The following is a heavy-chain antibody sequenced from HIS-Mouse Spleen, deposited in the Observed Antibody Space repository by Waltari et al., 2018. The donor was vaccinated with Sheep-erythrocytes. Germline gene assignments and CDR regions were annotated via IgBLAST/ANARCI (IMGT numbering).Heavy chain of an antibody. J-gene: IGHJ4*02. CDR3: ARHKDTAMVHFDY. CDR1: GGSISRSTSY. CDR2: IYYSGST. Sequence: QLQLQESGPGLVKPSETLSLTGTVPGGSISRSTSYWGWIRQPPGKGLEGIGSIYYSGSTYYNPSLKSRVTISVDTSKNQFSLKLSSVTAADTAVYYCARHKDTAMVHFDYWGQGTLVTVSS. V-gene: IGHV4-39*01. D-gene: IGHD5-18*01.